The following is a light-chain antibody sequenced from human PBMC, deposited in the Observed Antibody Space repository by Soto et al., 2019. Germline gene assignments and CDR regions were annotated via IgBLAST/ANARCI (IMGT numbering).Light chain of an antibody. CDR3: AAWDDSLNGWV. CDR1: SSNIGSNT. J-gene: IGLJ3*02. V-gene: IGLV1-44*01. Sequence: QPVLTQPPSASGTPGQRVTISCSGSSSNIGSNTVNWYQQLPGTAPKLLIYSNNQRPSGVPDRFSGSKSGTSASLAISGLQSEDEADYHCAAWDDSLNGWVFGGGTQLTVL. CDR2: SNN.